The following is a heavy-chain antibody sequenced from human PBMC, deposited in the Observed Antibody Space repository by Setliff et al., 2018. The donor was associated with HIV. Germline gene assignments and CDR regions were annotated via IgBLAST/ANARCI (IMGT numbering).Heavy chain of an antibody. CDR3: TTEIRWELLPNY. D-gene: IGHD1-26*01. CDR1: GFTFSNAW. CDR2: IKSKTDGGTT. V-gene: IGHV3-15*01. Sequence: LRLSCAASGFTFSNAWMSWVRQAPGKGLEWVGRIKSKTDGGTTDYAAPVKGRFTISRDDSKNTLYLQMDSLTTEDTAVYYCTTEIRWELLPNYWGQGTLVTVSS. J-gene: IGHJ4*02.